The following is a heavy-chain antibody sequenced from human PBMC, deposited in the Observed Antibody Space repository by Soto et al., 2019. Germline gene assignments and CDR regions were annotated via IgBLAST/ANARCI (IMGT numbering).Heavy chain of an antibody. CDR2: IWYDGSNK. J-gene: IGHJ2*01. D-gene: IGHD6-13*01. CDR3: ARVSPYSSHGYFDL. Sequence: QVQLVESGGGVVQPGRSLRLSCAASGFTFSSYGMHWVRQAPGKGLEWVAVIWYDGSNKYYADSVKGRFTISRDNSKNTLYLQMNSLRAEDTAVYYCARVSPYSSHGYFDLWGRGTLVTVSS. CDR1: GFTFSSYG. V-gene: IGHV3-33*01.